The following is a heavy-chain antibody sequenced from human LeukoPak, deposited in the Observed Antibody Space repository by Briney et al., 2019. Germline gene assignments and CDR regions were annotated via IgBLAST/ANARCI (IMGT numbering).Heavy chain of an antibody. CDR1: GFTFSSYG. Sequence: GGSLRLSCAASGFTFSSYGMHWVRQAPGKGLEWVAVISYDGSNKYYADSVKGRFTISRDNSKNTLYLQMNSLRAEDAAVYYCAKPPPYGGNEYYFYYWGQGTLVTVSS. V-gene: IGHV3-30*18. J-gene: IGHJ4*02. CDR3: AKPPPYGGNEYYFYY. CDR2: ISYDGSNK. D-gene: IGHD4-23*01.